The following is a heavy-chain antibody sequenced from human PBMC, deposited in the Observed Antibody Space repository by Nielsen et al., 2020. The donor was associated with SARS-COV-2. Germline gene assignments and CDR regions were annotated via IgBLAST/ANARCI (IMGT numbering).Heavy chain of an antibody. CDR1: GFTFSSHN. D-gene: IGHD1-26*01. J-gene: IGHJ6*03. CDR2: ISSSISYI. V-gene: IGHV3-21*01. Sequence: GESLKISCAASGFTFSSHNMNWVRQAPGKGLEWVSSISSSISYIYYADSVKGRFTISRDNAKNSLYLQMNSLRAEDTAVYYCARDMGELLVYYYMDVWGKGTTVTVSS. CDR3: ARDMGELLVYYYMDV.